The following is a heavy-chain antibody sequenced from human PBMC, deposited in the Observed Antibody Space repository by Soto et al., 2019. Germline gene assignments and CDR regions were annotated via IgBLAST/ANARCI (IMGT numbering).Heavy chain of an antibody. D-gene: IGHD1-20*01. Sequence: EVQLVESGGGLVKPGGSLRLSCAASGFTFNSYTMNWVRQAPGKGLEWVSSISSGSTYIYYADSVTGRFTISRDNAKNSLFLQMNSLRAEDTAVYYCARETGSYNGNDGLMDVWGQGTTVTVSS. V-gene: IGHV3-21*01. CDR2: ISSGSTYI. CDR1: GFTFNSYT. CDR3: ARETGSYNGNDGLMDV. J-gene: IGHJ6*02.